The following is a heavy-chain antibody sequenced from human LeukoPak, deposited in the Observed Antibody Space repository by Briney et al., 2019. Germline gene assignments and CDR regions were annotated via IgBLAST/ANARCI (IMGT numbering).Heavy chain of an antibody. CDR2: ISSSSTI. D-gene: IGHD2-21*02. Sequence: GGSLRLSCAASGFTFSSYSMNWVRQAPGKGLEWVSYISSSSTIYYADSVKGRFTISRDNAKNSLYLQMNSLRTEDTAVYYCARIIGDRGGFDYWGQGTLVTVSS. CDR1: GFTFSSYS. CDR3: ARIIGDRGGFDY. J-gene: IGHJ4*02. V-gene: IGHV3-48*04.